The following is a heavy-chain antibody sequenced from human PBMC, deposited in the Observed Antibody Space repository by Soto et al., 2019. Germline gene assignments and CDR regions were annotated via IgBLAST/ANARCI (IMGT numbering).Heavy chain of an antibody. CDR3: AKRYCSSTTCLSLDFFYYMDV. Sequence: PGGSLRLSCAASGFTFGSYAMSWVRQAPGMGLEWVSAISGGGSGTYYADSVKGRFTISRDNSKNTLYLQMNSLGAEDTAVFYCAKRYCSSTTCLSLDFFYYMDVWGKGTTVTVSS. CDR2: ISGGGSGT. D-gene: IGHD2-2*01. CDR1: GFTFGSYA. V-gene: IGHV3-23*01. J-gene: IGHJ6*03.